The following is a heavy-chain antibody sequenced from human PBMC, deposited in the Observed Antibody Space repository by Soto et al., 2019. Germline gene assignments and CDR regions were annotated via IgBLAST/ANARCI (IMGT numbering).Heavy chain of an antibody. CDR3: ARDGSSSAIVVVPAAPVTY. Sequence: QVQLVQSGAEVKKPGASVKVSCKASGYTFTSYGISWVRQAPGQGLEWMGWISAYNGNTNYAQKLQGRVTMTTDTSTRTAYMELRSLRSDDTAVYYCARDGSSSAIVVVPAAPVTYWGQGTLVTVSS. J-gene: IGHJ4*02. CDR1: GYTFTSYG. CDR2: ISAYNGNT. V-gene: IGHV1-18*01. D-gene: IGHD2-2*01.